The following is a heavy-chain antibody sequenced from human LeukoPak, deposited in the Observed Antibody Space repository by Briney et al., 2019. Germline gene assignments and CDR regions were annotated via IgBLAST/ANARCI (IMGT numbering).Heavy chain of an antibody. D-gene: IGHD3-22*01. V-gene: IGHV4-39*01. CDR3: ARQLYYDSSGYYWYFDL. J-gene: IGHJ2*01. CDR2: IYFGGST. Sequence: SETLSLTCTVSGGSISSSSYYWGWIRQPPGKGLEWIGTIYFGGSTYYNPSLKSRVTISVDTSKNQFSLKLRSVTAADTAVYYCARQLYYDSSGYYWYFDLWGRGTLVTVSS. CDR1: GGSISSSSYY.